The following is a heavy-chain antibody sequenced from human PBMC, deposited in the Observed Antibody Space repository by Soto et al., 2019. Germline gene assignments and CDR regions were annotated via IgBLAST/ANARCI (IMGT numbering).Heavy chain of an antibody. CDR3: AKGGISQIFPYNCFDP. V-gene: IGHV3-23*01. D-gene: IGHD6-13*01. CDR2: ISGSGGST. Sequence: AGSPRPSCAASGVPVMSYAMSWVRQAQGKGLEWVSAISGSGGSTYYADSVKGRFTISRDNSKNTLYLQMNSLRAEDTAVYDCAKGGISQIFPYNCFDPWGQENLVTFSS. CDR1: GVPVMSYA. J-gene: IGHJ5*02.